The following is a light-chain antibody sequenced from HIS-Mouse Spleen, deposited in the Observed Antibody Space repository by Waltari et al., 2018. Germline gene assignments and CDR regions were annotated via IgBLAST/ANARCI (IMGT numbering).Light chain of an antibody. J-gene: IGLJ2*01. Sequence: SYELTQPPSVSVSPGQTASITCSGDKLGDKYACWYQQKPGQSPVLVIYQDSKRPSGMPERFSGSNSGNTATLTISGTQAMDEADYYGQAWDSSTEVFGGGTKLTVL. CDR2: QDS. CDR1: KLGDKY. V-gene: IGLV3-1*01. CDR3: QAWDSSTEV.